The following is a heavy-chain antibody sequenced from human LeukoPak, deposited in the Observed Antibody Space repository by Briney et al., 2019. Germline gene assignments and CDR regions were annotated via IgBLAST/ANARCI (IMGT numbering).Heavy chain of an antibody. CDR2: IYYSGST. CDR3: AREPSYYYDSSGYSDY. V-gene: IGHV4-30-4*01. CDR1: GGSISSGDYY. Sequence: SQTLSLTCTVSGGSISSGDYYWSWIRQPPGKGLEWIGYIYYSGSTYYNPSLKSRVTISVDTSKNQFSLKLSSVTAADTAVYYCAREPSYYYDSSGYSDYWGQGTLVTVSS. J-gene: IGHJ4*02. D-gene: IGHD3-22*01.